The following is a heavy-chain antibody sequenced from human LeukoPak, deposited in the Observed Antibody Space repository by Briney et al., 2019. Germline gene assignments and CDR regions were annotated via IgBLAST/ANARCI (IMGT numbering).Heavy chain of an antibody. D-gene: IGHD2-2*01. CDR1: GYTFTSYD. Sequence: GASVKVSCKASGYTFTSYDINWVRQATGQGLEWMGWMNPNSGNTGYAQKFQGRVTMTRNTSISTAYMELSSLRSEDTAVYYCARGVVPAAIDYYYYYMDVWGKGTTVTVPS. J-gene: IGHJ6*03. CDR2: MNPNSGNT. CDR3: ARGVVPAAIDYYYYYMDV. V-gene: IGHV1-8*01.